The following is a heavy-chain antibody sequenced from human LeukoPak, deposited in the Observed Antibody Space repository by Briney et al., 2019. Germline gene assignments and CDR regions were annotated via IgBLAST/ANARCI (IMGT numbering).Heavy chain of an antibody. D-gene: IGHD2/OR15-2a*01. V-gene: IGHV3-7*01. CDR1: GFTFSSHW. CDR2: IKEDGTRK. CDR3: VSFYETY. J-gene: IGHJ4*02. Sequence: GGSLRLSCAASGFTFSSHWMTWVRQAPGKGLEWVANIKEDGTRKNYMDSVKGRFTISRDNAKNSLYLQMSGLRAEDTAVYYCVSFYETYWGRGTLVTVSS.